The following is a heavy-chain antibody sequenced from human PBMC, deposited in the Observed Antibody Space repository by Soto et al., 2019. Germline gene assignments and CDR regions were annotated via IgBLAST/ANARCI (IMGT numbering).Heavy chain of an antibody. V-gene: IGHV3-21*01. Sequence: GGSLRLSCAASGFTFSSYSMNWVRQAPGKGLEWVSSISSSSIYIYYADSVKGRFTISRDNAKNSLYLQMNRLRAEDTSVYNCARVYHGDFQTPLDYWGQGTLVTVSS. D-gene: IGHD4-17*01. J-gene: IGHJ4*02. CDR1: GFTFSSYS. CDR2: ISSSSIYI. CDR3: ARVYHGDFQTPLDY.